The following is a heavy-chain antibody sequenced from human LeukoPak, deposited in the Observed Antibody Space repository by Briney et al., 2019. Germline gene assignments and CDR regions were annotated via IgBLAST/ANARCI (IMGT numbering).Heavy chain of an antibody. CDR3: AREENCSSTSCYPDY. Sequence: ASVKVSCKASGYTFTGYYMHWVRQAPGQGLEWMGWINPNSGGTNYAQKFQGRVTMTRDTSISTAYMELSRLRSDDAAVYYCAREENCSSTSCYPDYWGQGTLVTVSS. V-gene: IGHV1-2*02. J-gene: IGHJ4*02. CDR2: INPNSGGT. D-gene: IGHD2-2*01. CDR1: GYTFTGYY.